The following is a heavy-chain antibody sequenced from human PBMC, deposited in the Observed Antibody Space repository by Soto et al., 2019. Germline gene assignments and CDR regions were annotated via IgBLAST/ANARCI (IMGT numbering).Heavy chain of an antibody. J-gene: IGHJ6*02. Sequence: GESLKIACKAAGYTFTTYWIDWVRQKPGKGLEWMGAIYPGDSDTRYSPSFQGQVTISVDKSTNTAHLQWRSLKASDTAMYYCARAQFQGGPFHALDVWGQGTTVTVSS. CDR3: ARAQFQGGPFHALDV. CDR2: IYPGDSDT. D-gene: IGHD1-26*01. V-gene: IGHV5-51*01. CDR1: GYTFTTYW.